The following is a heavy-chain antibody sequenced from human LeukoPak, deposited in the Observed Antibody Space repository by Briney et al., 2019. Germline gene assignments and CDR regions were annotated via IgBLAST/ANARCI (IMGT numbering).Heavy chain of an antibody. Sequence: GGSLRLSCAASGFTFSSYAMSWVRQAPGKGLEWVALIWYDGSNKNYADSVKGRFTISRDNSKNTLYLQMNSLRAEDTAVYYCAMGTTVVVGAADPNIPFWGQGTMVTVSS. CDR3: AMGTTVVVGAADPNIPF. CDR1: GFTFSSYA. V-gene: IGHV3-33*08. J-gene: IGHJ3*01. CDR2: IWYDGSNK. D-gene: IGHD2-2*01.